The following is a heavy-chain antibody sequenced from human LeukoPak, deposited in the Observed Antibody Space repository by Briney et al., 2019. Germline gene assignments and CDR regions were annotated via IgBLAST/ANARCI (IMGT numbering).Heavy chain of an antibody. CDR2: INPNSGGT. CDR3: ARDPFYSGNSILFDY. D-gene: IGHD4-23*01. CDR1: GYTFTGYY. Sequence: ASVKVSCKASGYTFTGYYMHWVRQAPGQGLEWMGWINPNSGGTNYAQKLQGRVTMTTDTSTSTAYMELRSLRSDDTAVYYCARDPFYSGNSILFDYWGQGTLVTVSS. V-gene: IGHV1-2*02. J-gene: IGHJ4*02.